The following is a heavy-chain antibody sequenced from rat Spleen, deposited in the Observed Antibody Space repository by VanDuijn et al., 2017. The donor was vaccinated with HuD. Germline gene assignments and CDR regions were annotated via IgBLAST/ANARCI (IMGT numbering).Heavy chain of an antibody. CDR3: ARFGGTTDYFDY. CDR2: INTGGGTT. CDR1: GYTFTSYY. Sequence: QVQLQQSGAELAKPGSSVKISCKASGYTFTSYYINWIKQTTGQGLEYIGYINTGGGTTNYNEKFKGKATLTVDKSSSTAFMQLSSLTPDDSAVYYCARFGGTTDYFDYWGQGVMVTVSS. V-gene: IGHV1-43*01. J-gene: IGHJ2*01. D-gene: IGHD1-4*01.